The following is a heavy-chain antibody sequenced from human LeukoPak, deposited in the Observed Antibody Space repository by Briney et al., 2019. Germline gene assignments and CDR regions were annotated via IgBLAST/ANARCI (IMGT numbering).Heavy chain of an antibody. Sequence: SKTMSLTCAADGGSFRGYYWSWIRQPPGKGLEWIGEINHSGSTNYNPSLKSLVTISVDTSKIQFSLKLSSVTAADTAVYYCARRGEVRGVRFWGQGTLITVSS. CDR2: INHSGST. D-gene: IGHD3-10*01. CDR1: GGSFRGYY. CDR3: ARRGEVRGVRF. J-gene: IGHJ4*02. V-gene: IGHV4-34*01.